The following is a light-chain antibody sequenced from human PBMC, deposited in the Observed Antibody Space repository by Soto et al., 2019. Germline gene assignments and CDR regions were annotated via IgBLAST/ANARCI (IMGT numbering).Light chain of an antibody. V-gene: IGKV3-20*01. Sequence: EIVLTQSPGTLSLSPGERATLSCRASQSVSSSYLAWYQQKPGQAPRLLIYGASSRATGIPDRFSGSGSGTDFTLTISRLEPEDFAVNYCQQYGSSRTFGQGTKVDI. CDR1: QSVSSSY. CDR3: QQYGSSRT. J-gene: IGKJ1*01. CDR2: GAS.